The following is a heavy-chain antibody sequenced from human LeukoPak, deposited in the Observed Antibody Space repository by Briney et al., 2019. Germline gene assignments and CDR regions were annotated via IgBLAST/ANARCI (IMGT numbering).Heavy chain of an antibody. Sequence: GGSLRLSCAASGFTFSSYAMSWVRQAPGKGLEWVSAISGGGGNTYYADPVKGRFTISRDNSKNALYLQMHSLRAEDTAVYYCAIYGGSDTNAFDMWGQGTMVTVYS. V-gene: IGHV3-23*01. J-gene: IGHJ3*02. D-gene: IGHD5-12*01. CDR2: ISGGGGNT. CDR3: AIYGGSDTNAFDM. CDR1: GFTFSSYA.